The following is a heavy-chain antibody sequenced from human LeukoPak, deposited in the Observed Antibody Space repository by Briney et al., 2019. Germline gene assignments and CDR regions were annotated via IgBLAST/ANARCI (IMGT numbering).Heavy chain of an antibody. J-gene: IGHJ6*02. CDR3: ARGRGYSYVNNGMDV. CDR2: INSDGSST. V-gene: IGHV3-74*01. D-gene: IGHD5-18*01. CDR1: GFTFSSYW. Sequence: GGSLRLSCAASGFTFSSYWMYWVRQAPGKGLVWVSRINSDGSSTSYADSVKGRFTISRDNAKNTLYLQMNSLRAEDTAVYYCARGRGYSYVNNGMDVWGQGTTVTVSS.